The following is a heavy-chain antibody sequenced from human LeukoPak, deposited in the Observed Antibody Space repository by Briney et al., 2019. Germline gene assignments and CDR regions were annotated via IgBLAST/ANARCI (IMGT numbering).Heavy chain of an antibody. CDR1: GYTFTSYG. D-gene: IGHD6-13*01. V-gene: IGHV1-18*01. J-gene: IGHJ4*02. Sequence: ASAKVSCKASGYTFTSYGFSWVRQAPGQGLEWMGWISAYNGDTKYALNLQGRVTMTTDTSTSTAYMELRSLRSDDTAVYYCASTNGIAAAGYFDYWGQGTLVTVSS. CDR3: ASTNGIAAAGYFDY. CDR2: ISAYNGDT.